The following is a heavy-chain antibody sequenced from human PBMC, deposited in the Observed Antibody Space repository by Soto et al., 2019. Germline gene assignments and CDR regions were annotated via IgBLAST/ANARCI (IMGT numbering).Heavy chain of an antibody. CDR3: ATFRYCSGGHCFSYDN. Sequence: QVQLQESGPGLVKPSGTLSLTCAVSRDSISSTNWWSWVRQTPEKGLEWIGDIYGGGTTNYNPSLKSRATISTDTPKNEFSLNLTSVTAADTAVYYCATFRYCSGGHCFSYDNWGPGILVTVSS. V-gene: IGHV4-4*02. CDR2: IYGGGTT. D-gene: IGHD2-15*01. J-gene: IGHJ4*02. CDR1: RDSISSTNW.